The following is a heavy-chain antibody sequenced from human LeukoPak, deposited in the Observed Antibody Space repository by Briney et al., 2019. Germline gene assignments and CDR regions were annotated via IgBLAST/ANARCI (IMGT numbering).Heavy chain of an antibody. CDR1: GGSISSYY. Sequence: SETLSLTCTVSGGSISSYYWSWVRQPPAKGLEWIGYIYYSGSTNYNLSLKSRVTISVDTSKNQFSLKLSSVTAADTAVYYCARGVSYYYGSGSYYNGWGQGTLVTVSS. V-gene: IGHV4-59*01. J-gene: IGHJ4*02. CDR3: ARGVSYYYGSGSYYNG. CDR2: IYYSGST. D-gene: IGHD3-10*01.